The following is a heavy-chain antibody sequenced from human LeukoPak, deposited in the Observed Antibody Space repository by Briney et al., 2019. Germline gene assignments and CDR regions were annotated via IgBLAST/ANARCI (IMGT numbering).Heavy chain of an antibody. CDR3: AKHTSYPHYHQDV. J-gene: IGHJ6*03. V-gene: IGHV3-23*01. CDR2: ISGSGGST. D-gene: IGHD1-26*01. Sequence: GGSLRLSCAASGFTFSSYAMSWVRQAPGKGLEWVSTISGSGGSTYYADSVKGQFTISRDNSKNTLYLQMNSLRAADTAVYYCAKHTSYPHYHQDVWGKGTTVNGSS. CDR1: GFTFSSYA.